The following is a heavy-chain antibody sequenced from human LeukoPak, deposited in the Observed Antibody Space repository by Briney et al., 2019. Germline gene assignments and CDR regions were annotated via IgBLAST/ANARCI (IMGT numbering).Heavy chain of an antibody. D-gene: IGHD5-18*01. CDR1: GGSISSYY. CDR3: ARAGYSYGYWIFDY. J-gene: IGHJ4*02. CDR2: IYTSGST. Sequence: PSETLSLTCTVSGGSISSYYWSWIRQPAGKGLEWIGRIYTSGSTNYNPSLKSRVTISVDTSKNQFSLKLSSVTAADTAVYYCARAGYSYGYWIFDYWGQGTLVTVSS. V-gene: IGHV4-4*07.